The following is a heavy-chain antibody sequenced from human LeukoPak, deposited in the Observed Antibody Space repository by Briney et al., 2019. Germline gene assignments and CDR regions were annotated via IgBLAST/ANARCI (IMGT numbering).Heavy chain of an antibody. Sequence: GSLRLSCAASGFTFSSYAMSWVRQAPGKGLEWVSAISGSGGSTYYADSVKGRFTISRDNSKNTLYLQMNSLRAEDTAVYYCAKRRMEYYDSSGPTHPRGRAHYFDYWGQGTLVTVSS. V-gene: IGHV3-23*01. J-gene: IGHJ4*02. CDR1: GFTFSSYA. CDR2: ISGSGGST. CDR3: AKRRMEYYDSSGPTHPRGRAHYFDY. D-gene: IGHD3-22*01.